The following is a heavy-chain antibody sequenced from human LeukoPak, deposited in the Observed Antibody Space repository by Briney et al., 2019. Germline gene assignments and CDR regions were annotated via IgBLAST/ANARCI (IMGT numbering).Heavy chain of an antibody. CDR1: GFTFSSYG. CDR3: AKMGGDYDSSGQGVYYYYMDV. CDR2: IWYDGSNK. D-gene: IGHD3-22*01. J-gene: IGHJ6*03. Sequence: PGGSLRLSCAASGFTFSSYGMHWARQAPGKGLEWVAVIWYDGSNKYYADSVKGRFTISRDNSKNTLYLQMNSLRAEDTAVYYCAKMGGDYDSSGQGVYYYYMDVWGKGTTVTVSS. V-gene: IGHV3-33*06.